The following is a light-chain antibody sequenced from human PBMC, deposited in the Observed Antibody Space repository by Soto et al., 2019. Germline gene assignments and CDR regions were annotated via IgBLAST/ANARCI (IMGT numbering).Light chain of an antibody. J-gene: IGKJ1*01. V-gene: IGKV1-27*01. CDR2: AAS. Sequence: DIQMTQSXSSLSASVGDRVTITCXASQGIXNYLAWYQQKPGKVPKLLIYAASTLQSGVPSRFSGSGSGTDFTLTISSLQPEXVATYXXXXXNSAPWTFGQGTKVEIK. CDR3: XXXNSAPWT. CDR1: QGIXNY.